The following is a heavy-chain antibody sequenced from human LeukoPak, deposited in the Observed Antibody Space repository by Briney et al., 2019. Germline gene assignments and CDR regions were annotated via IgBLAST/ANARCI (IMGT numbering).Heavy chain of an antibody. J-gene: IGHJ4*02. CDR3: ATGMGSYPREY. V-gene: IGHV1-69-2*01. CDR2: VDPEDGET. Sequence: APVKVSCKVSGYTFTDYYMHWVQQAPGKGLEWMGLVDPEDGETIYAEKFQGRVTITADTSTDTAYMELSSLRSEDTAVYYCATGMGSYPREYWGQGTLVTVSS. D-gene: IGHD1-26*01. CDR1: GYTFTDYY.